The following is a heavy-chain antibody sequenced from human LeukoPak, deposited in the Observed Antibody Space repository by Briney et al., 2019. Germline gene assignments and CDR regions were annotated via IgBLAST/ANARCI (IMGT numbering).Heavy chain of an antibody. CDR3: TTDRVTMIVVVTPDAFDI. J-gene: IGHJ3*02. CDR2: IKSKTDGGTT. D-gene: IGHD3-22*01. Sequence: GGSLRLSCAASGFTFSNAWMSWVRQAPGKGLEWVGRIKSKTDGGTTDYAAPVKGRLTISRDDSKNTLYLQMNSLKTEDTAVYYCTTDRVTMIVVVTPDAFDIWGQGTMVTVSS. CDR1: GFTFSNAW. V-gene: IGHV3-15*01.